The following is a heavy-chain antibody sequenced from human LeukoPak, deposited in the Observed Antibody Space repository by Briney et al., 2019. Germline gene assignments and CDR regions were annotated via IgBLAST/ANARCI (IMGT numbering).Heavy chain of an antibody. J-gene: IGHJ4*02. CDR2: LYGDGNT. CDR1: GFTVITND. D-gene: IGHD1-14*01. V-gene: IGHV3-53*01. CDR3: ARGVEPLAANTLAY. Sequence: GGSLRLSCAASGFTVITNDMTWVRQAPGKGLEWVSVLYGDGNTNYADSVQGRFTISRDNSKNTLYLEMNSLSPDDTAVYYCARGVEPLAANTLAYWGQGTLVTVSS.